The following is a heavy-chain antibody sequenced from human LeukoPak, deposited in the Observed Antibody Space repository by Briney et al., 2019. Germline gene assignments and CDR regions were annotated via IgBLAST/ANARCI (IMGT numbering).Heavy chain of an antibody. CDR2: ITVNGERT. CDR1: GFTYTNFG. J-gene: IGHJ3*02. V-gene: IGHV3-23*01. CDR3: AKDNVVRGYSYGLDAFDI. Sequence: GGSLRLSCAASGFTYTNFGMSWVRQAPGKGLEWVSSITVNGERTDYADSVDGRFTISRDNSKDTLYLQMNSLRAEDTAVYYCAKDNVVRGYSYGLDAFDIWGQGTMVTVSS. D-gene: IGHD5-18*01.